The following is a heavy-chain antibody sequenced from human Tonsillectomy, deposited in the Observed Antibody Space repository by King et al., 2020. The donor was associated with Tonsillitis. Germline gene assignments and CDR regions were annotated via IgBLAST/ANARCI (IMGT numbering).Heavy chain of an antibody. CDR1: GGSVSSGDYY. D-gene: IGHD3-10*01. V-gene: IGHV4-30-4*01. Sequence: VQLQESGPGLVKPSQTLSLTCTVSGGSVSSGDYYWNWIRQPPGNGLEWIAYIYYSGSTYHNPSLKSRLCLSIYTSNNQFSLKLNSVTAADTAVYYCARLPLVWFGESGGMDVWGQGTTVTVSS. CDR3: ARLPLVWFGESGGMDV. CDR2: IYYSGST. J-gene: IGHJ6*02.